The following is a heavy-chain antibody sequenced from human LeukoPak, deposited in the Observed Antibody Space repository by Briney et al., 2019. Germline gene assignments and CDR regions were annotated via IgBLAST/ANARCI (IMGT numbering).Heavy chain of an antibody. J-gene: IGHJ6*02. Sequence: PGGSLRLSCAASGFTFSSYGMHWVRQAPGKGLEWVAVIWYDGSNKYYADSVKGRFTISRDNSKNTLYLQMNSLRAEDTAVYYCAREMIAKYYYGMDVWGQGTTVTVSS. CDR3: AREMIAKYYYGMDV. D-gene: IGHD3-22*01. CDR2: IWYDGSNK. V-gene: IGHV3-33*01. CDR1: GFTFSSYG.